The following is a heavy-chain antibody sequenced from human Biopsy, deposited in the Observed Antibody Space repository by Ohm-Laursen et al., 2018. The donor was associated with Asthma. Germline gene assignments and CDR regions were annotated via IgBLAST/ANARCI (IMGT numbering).Heavy chain of an antibody. V-gene: IGHV4-59*07. CDR3: ARAQDYYDSRGYYRSFDY. J-gene: IGHJ4*02. CDR1: GDSINSYY. D-gene: IGHD3-22*01. CDR2: IYYTGTT. Sequence: SDTLSLTWPVSGDSINSYYWTWIRQPPGKGLEWIGYIYYTGTTNSNPSLKSRVTMSVDTSKNQFSLEVRSVTAADTAVYYCARAQDYYDSRGYYRSFDYWGQGTLVTVSS.